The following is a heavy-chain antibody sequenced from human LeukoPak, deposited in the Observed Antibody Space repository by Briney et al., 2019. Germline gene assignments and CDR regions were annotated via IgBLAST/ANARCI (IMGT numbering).Heavy chain of an antibody. Sequence: GVSERLFCGVCVLLDSINYMSWVRHARGRGLEWVSVIYSGGSTYYADSVKGRFTISRDNSKNTLYLQMNSLRAEDTAVYYCAREGSAPVEGAFDIWGQGTMVTVSS. V-gene: IGHV3-53*01. CDR3: AREGSAPVEGAFDI. CDR2: IYSGGST. CDR1: VLLDSINY. J-gene: IGHJ3*02. D-gene: IGHD1-26*01.